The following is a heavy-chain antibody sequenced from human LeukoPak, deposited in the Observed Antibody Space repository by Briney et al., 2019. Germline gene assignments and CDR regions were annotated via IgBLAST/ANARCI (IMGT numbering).Heavy chain of an antibody. V-gene: IGHV3-21*01. CDR3: ARDITIIRGVMSSELDY. J-gene: IGHJ4*02. Sequence: GGSLRLSCAASGFTFSNYSMNWVRQAPGKGLEWVSSISTSITYTYYADSVKGRFTISRDNAKSSAYLQMNSLRAEDTAVYYCARDITIIRGVMSSELDYWGQGTLVTVSS. D-gene: IGHD3-10*01. CDR2: ISTSITYT. CDR1: GFTFSNYS.